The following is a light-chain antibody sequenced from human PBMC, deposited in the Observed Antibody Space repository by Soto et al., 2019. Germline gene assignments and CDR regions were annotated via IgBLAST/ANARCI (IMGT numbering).Light chain of an antibody. J-gene: IGLJ1*01. Sequence: QSVLTQPPSASGSPGQSVTISCTGTKNDIGVYDFVSWYQHHPGKAPRLIIYEVVQRPSGVPDRFSGSKSGNTASLTVSGLQAADEAAYFCTSYAGSNPYVFGSATTVTVL. CDR2: EVV. CDR3: TSYAGSNPYV. CDR1: KNDIGVYDF. V-gene: IGLV2-8*01.